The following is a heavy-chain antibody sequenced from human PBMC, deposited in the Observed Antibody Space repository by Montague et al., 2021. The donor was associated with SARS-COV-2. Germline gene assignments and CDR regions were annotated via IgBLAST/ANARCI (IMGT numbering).Heavy chain of an antibody. Sequence: GTTSYNASLNSRLTISVDTSENQFSLKMTSVTASETAVYYCARHRANAGSFDIWGQGTIVTVFS. CDR3: ARHRANAGSFDI. J-gene: IGHJ3*02. CDR2: GTT. D-gene: IGHD1-1*01. V-gene: IGHV4-39*01.